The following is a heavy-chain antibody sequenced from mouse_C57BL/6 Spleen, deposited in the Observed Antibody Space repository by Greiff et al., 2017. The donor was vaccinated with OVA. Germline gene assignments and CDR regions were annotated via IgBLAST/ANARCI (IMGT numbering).Heavy chain of an antibody. Sequence: QVTLKESGPGILQPSQTLSLTCSFSGFSLSTFGMGVGWIRQPSGKGLEWLAHIWWDDDKYYNPALKSRLTISKDTSKNQVFLKIANVDTADTATYYCARTSYGSSSYAMDYWGQGTSVTVSS. J-gene: IGHJ4*01. V-gene: IGHV8-8*01. CDR1: GFSLSTFGMG. CDR2: IWWDDDK. CDR3: ARTSYGSSSYAMDY. D-gene: IGHD1-1*01.